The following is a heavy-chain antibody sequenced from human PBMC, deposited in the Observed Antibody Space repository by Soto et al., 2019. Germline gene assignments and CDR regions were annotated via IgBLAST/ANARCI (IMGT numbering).Heavy chain of an antibody. J-gene: IGHJ6*02. V-gene: IGHV3-30*03. CDR1: GFTFSSFG. Sequence: QVRLVESGGGVVQPGRSLRLPCVVSGFTFSSFGMHWVRQAPGKGLEWVAVISYDASNKYYADSVKGRFTISRENSDNTLYLHVNSLRAEDTALYYCASDFGDLYFYYGLDVWGQGTTVTVSS. D-gene: IGHD3-10*01. CDR3: ASDFGDLYFYYGLDV. CDR2: ISYDASNK.